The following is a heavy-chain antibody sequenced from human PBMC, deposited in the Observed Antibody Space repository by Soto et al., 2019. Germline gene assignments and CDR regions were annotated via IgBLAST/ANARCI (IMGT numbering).Heavy chain of an antibody. Sequence: GGSLILSCAASGFSFSGSYMSWVRQVPGKGLEWVANIDPSGTKKYYVGSVTGRFTISRDNAKNSLYLHMNSLRAEDTAEYYCARELIVGPAEYFQHWGQGTLVTVSS. CDR3: ARELIVGPAEYFQH. CDR2: IDPSGTKK. J-gene: IGHJ1*01. CDR1: GFSFSGSY. V-gene: IGHV3-7*01. D-gene: IGHD1-26*01.